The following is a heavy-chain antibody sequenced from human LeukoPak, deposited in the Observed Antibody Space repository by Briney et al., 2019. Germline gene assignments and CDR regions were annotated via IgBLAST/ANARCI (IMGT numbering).Heavy chain of an antibody. D-gene: IGHD1-26*01. Sequence: PGGSLRLSCAASGFTFNNYGMHWVRQAPGKGLEWVATIWYDGSNKYYGGSVKGRFTISRDNSKNTLYMQMNSLRAEDTAVYYCASDQVGSGGNWFDPWGQGILVTVSS. CDR2: IWYDGSNK. V-gene: IGHV3-33*01. CDR1: GFTFNNYG. J-gene: IGHJ5*02. CDR3: ASDQVGSGGNWFDP.